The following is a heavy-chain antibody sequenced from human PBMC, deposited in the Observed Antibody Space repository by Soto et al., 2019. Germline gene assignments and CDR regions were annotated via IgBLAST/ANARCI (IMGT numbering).Heavy chain of an antibody. CDR3: ARGYGMDV. Sequence: QVQLQEPGPGLVKPSETLSLTCTVSGGSISSYYWTWIRQPPGKGLEWIGYIYNSGSTKYNPSLKSRVTISVDTSKNQFSLKLSSVTAADTAVYYCARGYGMDVWGQGTTVTVSS. J-gene: IGHJ6*02. CDR1: GGSISSYY. CDR2: IYNSGST. V-gene: IGHV4-59*01.